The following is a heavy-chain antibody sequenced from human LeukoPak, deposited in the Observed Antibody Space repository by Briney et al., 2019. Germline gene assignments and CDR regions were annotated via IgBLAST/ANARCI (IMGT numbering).Heavy chain of an antibody. Sequence: ASVKVSCTASGYTFTAYYMPWVRQAPGQGLEWMGWINPNSGGTNYAQKFQGRVTMTRDTSISTAYMELSRLRSDDTAVYYCARDGVPAAIDYYYYMDVWGKGTMVTVSS. CDR3: ARDGVPAAIDYYYYMDV. D-gene: IGHD2-2*01. CDR2: INPNSGGT. J-gene: IGHJ6*03. V-gene: IGHV1-2*02. CDR1: GYTFTAYY.